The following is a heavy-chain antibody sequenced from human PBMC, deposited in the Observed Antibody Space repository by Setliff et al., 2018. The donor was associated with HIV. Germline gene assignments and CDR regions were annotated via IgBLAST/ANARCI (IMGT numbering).Heavy chain of an antibody. Sequence: SETLSLTCSVSGGSVNSYHWSWIRQPPGKGLEWIGYIYKSGTTNYSPSLKSRDTISAGPSKNQFSLKLTSVTAADTAVYYCGRLSETAMASFDSWGQGILVTVSS. CDR3: GRLSETAMASFDS. J-gene: IGHJ4*02. CDR2: IYKSGTT. CDR1: GGSVNSYH. V-gene: IGHV4-59*08. D-gene: IGHD2-21*02.